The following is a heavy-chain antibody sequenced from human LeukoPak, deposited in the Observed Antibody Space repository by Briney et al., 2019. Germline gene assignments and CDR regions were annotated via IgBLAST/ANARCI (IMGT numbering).Heavy chain of an antibody. D-gene: IGHD1-26*01. V-gene: IGHV3-7*01. Sequence: GGSLRLSCAASGFTFSSYWMSWVRQAPGKGLEWVANIKQDGSGKYYVDSVKGRFTISRDSAKNSLYLQMNSLRADDTAVYYCARDLGRIVGAAYYFDYWGQGTLVTVSS. CDR2: IKQDGSGK. CDR3: ARDLGRIVGAAYYFDY. J-gene: IGHJ4*02. CDR1: GFTFSSYW.